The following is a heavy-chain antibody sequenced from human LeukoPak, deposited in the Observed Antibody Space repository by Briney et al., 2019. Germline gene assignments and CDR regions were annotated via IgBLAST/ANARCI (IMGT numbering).Heavy chain of an antibody. CDR3: ARAGLRSLEWVSLYFEA. J-gene: IGHJ4*02. Sequence: GGSLRLSCAASGFTFSDYYMSWIRQASGKGLEWVSYISSSGSTTYHADSVKGRFTISRDNAKNSLYVEMNSLRAEDTAVYYCARAGLRSLEWVSLYFEAWGQGTLVTVSS. CDR1: GFTFSDYY. D-gene: IGHD3-3*01. V-gene: IGHV3-11*04. CDR2: ISSSGSTT.